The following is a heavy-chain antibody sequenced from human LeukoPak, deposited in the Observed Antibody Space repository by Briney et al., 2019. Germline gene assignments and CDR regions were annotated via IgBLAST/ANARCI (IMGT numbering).Heavy chain of an antibody. Sequence: GESLKISCKGSGYSSTTYWISWVRQMSGKGLEWMGTIDPSDSYTKYSPIFQGHVTISADKPISTAYLQWSSLKASDTAVYYCARSLFDYDILTGHDYWGQGTLVTVSS. V-gene: IGHV5-10-1*01. D-gene: IGHD3-9*01. CDR2: IDPSDSYT. CDR1: GYSSTTYW. CDR3: ARSLFDYDILTGHDY. J-gene: IGHJ4*02.